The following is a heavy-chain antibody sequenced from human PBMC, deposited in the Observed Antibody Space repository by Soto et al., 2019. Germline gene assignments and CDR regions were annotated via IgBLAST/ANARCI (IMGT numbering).Heavy chain of an antibody. V-gene: IGHV3-21*06. CDR3: ARDIASPGGDYFDS. CDR1: GFTFRNYN. J-gene: IGHJ4*02. D-gene: IGHD2-21*01. CDR2: ISTGGAHM. Sequence: EVQLVESGGGLVKAGGSLRLFCTASGFTFRNYNMNWVRQAPGKGLEWVSSISTGGAHMFYADSVKGRFTISRDNDQNSLFLQIGSPSAEDTAGYYCARDIASPGGDYFDSCGEGTLVAVSS.